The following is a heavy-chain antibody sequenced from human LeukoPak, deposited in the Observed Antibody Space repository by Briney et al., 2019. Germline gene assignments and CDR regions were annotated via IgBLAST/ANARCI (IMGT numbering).Heavy chain of an antibody. Sequence: GGSLILSCAASGFTFSDYYMSWIRQAPGKGLQWVSYISSGSSYTNYADSVKGRFTISRDNAKNSLYLQMNGLRDEDTAVYYCARDLVRGTSDYWGQGTLVTVSS. CDR3: ARDLVRGTSDY. CDR1: GFTFSDYY. D-gene: IGHD3-10*01. V-gene: IGHV3-11*06. J-gene: IGHJ4*02. CDR2: ISSGSSYT.